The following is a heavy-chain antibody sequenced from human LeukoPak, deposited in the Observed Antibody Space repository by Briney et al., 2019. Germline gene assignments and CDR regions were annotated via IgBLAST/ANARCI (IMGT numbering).Heavy chain of an antibody. V-gene: IGHV3-30*18. D-gene: IGHD4-17*01. CDR3: AKAGLPATVVEGGFDY. CDR2: ISYDGSNK. J-gene: IGHJ4*02. CDR1: GYTFTGYY. Sequence: SCKASGYTFTGYYMHWVRQAPGKGLEWVAVISYDGSNKYYADSVKGRFTISRDNSKNTLYLQMNSLRAEDTAVYYCAKAGLPATVVEGGFDYWSQGTLVTVSS.